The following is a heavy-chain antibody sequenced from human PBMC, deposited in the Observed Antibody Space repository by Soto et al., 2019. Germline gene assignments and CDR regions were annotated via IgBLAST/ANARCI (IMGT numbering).Heavy chain of an antibody. CDR3: AKLPTCGGDCYFDY. CDR2: VSFDGTTK. J-gene: IGHJ4*02. CDR1: GFTFSSYG. D-gene: IGHD2-21*02. V-gene: IGHV3-30*18. Sequence: QVQLVESGGGVVQPGRSLRLSCAVSGFTFSSYGMHWVRQAPGKGLEWVARVSFDGTTKYYADSVKGRFTISRDNSKNTLYLQMNTLRAEDTAVYYCAKLPTCGGDCYFDYWGQGTLVTVSS.